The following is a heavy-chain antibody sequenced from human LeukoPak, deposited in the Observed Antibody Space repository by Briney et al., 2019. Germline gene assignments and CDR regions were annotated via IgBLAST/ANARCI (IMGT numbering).Heavy chain of an antibody. V-gene: IGHV4-39*01. J-gene: IGHJ5*02. CDR3: ARRGNIVVVVAARGFDP. CDR1: GGSISSNGYF. CDR2: IYYSGNT. D-gene: IGHD2-15*01. Sequence: PSETLSLTCTVSGGSISSNGYFWGWIRQPPGKGLEWIGTIYYSGNTYYNPSLKSRVTISVDTSKNQFSLRLSSVTAADTAFYYCARRGNIVVVVAARGFDPWGQGTLVTVSS.